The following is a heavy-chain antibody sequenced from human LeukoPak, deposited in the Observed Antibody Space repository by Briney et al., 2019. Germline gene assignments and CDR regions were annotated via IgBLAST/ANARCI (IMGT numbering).Heavy chain of an antibody. Sequence: PGRSLRLSCAASGFTFDDYAMHWVRHAPGKGLEWVSGISWNSGSIGYADSVKGRFTISRDNAKNSLYLQMNSLRAEDTALYYCAKGLAAAGIDYWGQGTLVTVSS. J-gene: IGHJ4*02. V-gene: IGHV3-9*01. CDR3: AKGLAAAGIDY. D-gene: IGHD6-13*01. CDR2: ISWNSGSI. CDR1: GFTFDDYA.